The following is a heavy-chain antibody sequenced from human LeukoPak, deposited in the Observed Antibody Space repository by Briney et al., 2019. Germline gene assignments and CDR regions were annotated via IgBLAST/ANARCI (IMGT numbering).Heavy chain of an antibody. CDR3: ARVEEYDFWSGYPIRRFDY. V-gene: IGHV1-18*01. Sequence: APVKVSCKASGYTFTSYGISWVRQAPGQGLEWMGWISAYNGNTNYAQKLQGRVTMTTDTSTSTAYMELRSLRSDDTAVYYCARVEEYDFWSGYPIRRFDYWGQGTLVTVFS. CDR1: GYTFTSYG. J-gene: IGHJ4*02. CDR2: ISAYNGNT. D-gene: IGHD3-3*01.